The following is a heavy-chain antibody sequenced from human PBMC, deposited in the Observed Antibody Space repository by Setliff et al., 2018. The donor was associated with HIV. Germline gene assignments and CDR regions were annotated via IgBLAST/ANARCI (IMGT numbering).Heavy chain of an antibody. J-gene: IGHJ4*02. Sequence: SVKVSCKASGGTFSSYAISWVRQAPGQGLEWMGGIIPIFGTANYAQKFQGRVTITADESTSTAYTELSSLRSEDTAVYYCARDPRGSSHFGFDYWGQGTLVTVSS. CDR1: GGTFSSYA. CDR2: IIPIFGTA. CDR3: ARDPRGSSHFGFDY. V-gene: IGHV1-69*13. D-gene: IGHD6-13*01.